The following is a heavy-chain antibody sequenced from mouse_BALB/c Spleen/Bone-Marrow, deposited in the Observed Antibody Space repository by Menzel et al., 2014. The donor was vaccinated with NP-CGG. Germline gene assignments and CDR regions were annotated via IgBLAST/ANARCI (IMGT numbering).Heavy chain of an antibody. J-gene: IGHJ2*01. Sequence: EAHLVESGGGLVQPGGSRKLSCAASGFTFSSFGMHWVRQAPEKGLEWVAYISSGSSTIYYADTVKGRFTISRDNPKNALFLQMTSLRSEDTAMYYCAIEGYYDYWGQGTTLTVSS. CDR3: AIEGYYDY. D-gene: IGHD2-3*01. CDR2: ISSGSSTI. CDR1: GFTFSSFG. V-gene: IGHV5-17*02.